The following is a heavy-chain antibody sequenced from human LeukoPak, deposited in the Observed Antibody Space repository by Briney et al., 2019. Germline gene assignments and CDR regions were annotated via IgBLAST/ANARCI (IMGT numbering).Heavy chain of an antibody. J-gene: IGHJ4*02. D-gene: IGHD6-19*01. CDR1: GGSISSYY. CDR2: IYYSGST. V-gene: IGHV4-59*01. CDR3: AREPGSGWSGPFDY. Sequence: PSETLSLTCTVSGGSISSYYWSWLRQPPGKGLEWIGYIYYSGSTNYNPSLKSRVTISVDTSKNQFSLKLSSVTAADTAVYYCAREPGSGWSGPFDYWGQGTLDTVSS.